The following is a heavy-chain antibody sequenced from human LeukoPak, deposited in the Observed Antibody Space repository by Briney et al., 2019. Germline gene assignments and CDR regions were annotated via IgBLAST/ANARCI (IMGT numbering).Heavy chain of an antibody. J-gene: IGHJ5*02. Sequence: GESLKISCKGSGYSFTSYWIGWVRQMPGKGLEWMGIIYPGDSDTRYSPSFQGQVTISADKSISTAYLQWSSLKASDTAMYYCARLSVNQSSNKTGYCSSTSCLPDRYNWFDPWGQGTLVTVSS. CDR3: ARLSVNQSSNKTGYCSSTSCLPDRYNWFDP. CDR1: GYSFTSYW. D-gene: IGHD2-2*01. V-gene: IGHV5-51*01. CDR2: IYPGDSDT.